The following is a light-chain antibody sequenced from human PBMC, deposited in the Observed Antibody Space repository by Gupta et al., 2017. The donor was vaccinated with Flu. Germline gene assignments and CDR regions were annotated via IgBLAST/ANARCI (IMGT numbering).Light chain of an antibody. Sequence: QSVLTQLPSVFGAPGQTVSISCSGTFSNIASNAVNWYQQLPGAAPNLLIFSNTQRPSGVPDRFSGSVSGASAPLAISGLQAADEADYYCAVWDDTRNGPVFGGGTKLSVL. CDR1: FSNIASNA. CDR3: AVWDDTRNGPV. V-gene: IGLV1-44*01. CDR2: SNT. J-gene: IGLJ3*02.